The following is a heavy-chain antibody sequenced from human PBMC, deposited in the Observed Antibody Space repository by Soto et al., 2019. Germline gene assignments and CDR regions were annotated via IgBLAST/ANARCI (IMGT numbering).Heavy chain of an antibody. Sequence: PSETLSLTCTVSGGSISSYYWSWIRQPPGKGLEWIGYNYYTGSTNYNPSHKSRVTISVDTSKNQFSLSLTSVTAADTAVYYCARHSGGYNGFDFSYWGQGALVTVSS. CDR2: NYYTGST. D-gene: IGHD5-12*01. CDR3: ARHSGGYNGFDFSY. V-gene: IGHV4-59*08. J-gene: IGHJ4*02. CDR1: GGSISSYY.